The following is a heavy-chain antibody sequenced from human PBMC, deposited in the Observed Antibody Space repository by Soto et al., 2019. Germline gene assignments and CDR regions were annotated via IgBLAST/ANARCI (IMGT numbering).Heavy chain of an antibody. V-gene: IGHV3-33*01. Sequence: GGSLRLSCAASGFTFSSYGMHWVRQAPGKGLEWVAVIWYDGSNKYYADSVKGRFTISRDNSKNTLYLQMNSLRAEDTAVYYCARPRGPNWFDPWGPGTLVTGSS. CDR2: IWYDGSNK. J-gene: IGHJ5*02. CDR3: ARPRGPNWFDP. CDR1: GFTFSSYG. D-gene: IGHD3-10*01.